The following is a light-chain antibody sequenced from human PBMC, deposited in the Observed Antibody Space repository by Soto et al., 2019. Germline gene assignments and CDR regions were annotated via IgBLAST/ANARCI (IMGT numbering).Light chain of an antibody. Sequence: EIVMTQSPATLSVAPGERATLSSRASQSVSSNLAWYQQKPGQAPRLLIYGASPRATGIPARFSGSGSGTEFTLTISSLQSEDFAVYYCQQYNNWPLTFGGGTKVEIK. V-gene: IGKV3-15*01. CDR2: GAS. CDR1: QSVSSN. J-gene: IGKJ4*01. CDR3: QQYNNWPLT.